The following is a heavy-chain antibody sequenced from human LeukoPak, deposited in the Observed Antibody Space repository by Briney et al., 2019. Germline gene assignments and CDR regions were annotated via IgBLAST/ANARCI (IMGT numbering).Heavy chain of an antibody. Sequence: SGGSLSLSCAASGFTFSTYAMSWVRQAPGKGLEWVSGISGTGGTTYYADSVKGRFTISRDSSKDTVYLQMNSLRAEDTAVYYCAKLRSSGWFDPCDHWGQGTLVTVSS. V-gene: IGHV3-23*01. CDR1: GFTFSTYA. D-gene: IGHD6-19*01. CDR2: ISGTGGTT. J-gene: IGHJ4*02. CDR3: AKLRSSGWFDPCDH.